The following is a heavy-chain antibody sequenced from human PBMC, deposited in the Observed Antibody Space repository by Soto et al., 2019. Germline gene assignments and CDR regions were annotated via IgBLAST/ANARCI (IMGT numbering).Heavy chain of an antibody. Sequence: PSETLSLTCTVSGGSMSSVRHYWGWIRQPPGEGLEWIGSIYYSGISYYKTSLKTRVTISVDTSQNQYFLHLTSVTAADTAVYYCARLFCGTTTCYYYYYGVDVWGQGTTVTVSS. CDR2: IYYSGIS. CDR1: GGSMSSVRHY. CDR3: ARLFCGTTTCYYYYYGVDV. D-gene: IGHD2-2*01. J-gene: IGHJ6*02. V-gene: IGHV4-39*01.